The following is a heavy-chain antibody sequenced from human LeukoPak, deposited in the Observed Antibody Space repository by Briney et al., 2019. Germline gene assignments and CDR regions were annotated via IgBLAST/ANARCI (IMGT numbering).Heavy chain of an antibody. J-gene: IGHJ6*02. CDR2: INPSGGST. V-gene: IGHV1-46*01. CDR3: AKEFYTTGGTVMASQYYYYYGLDV. CDR1: GYTFIDYY. D-gene: IGHD2-2*02. Sequence: ASVKVSCKASGYTFIDYYIHWVRQAPGQGLEWMGIINPSGGSTSYAQKFQGRVTMTRDTSTSTVYMELSSLRSDDTAVYYCAKEFYTTGGTVMASQYYYYYGLDVWGQGTTVTVSS.